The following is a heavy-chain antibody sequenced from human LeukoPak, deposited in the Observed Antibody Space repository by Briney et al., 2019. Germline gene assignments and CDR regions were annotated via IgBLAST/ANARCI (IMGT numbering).Heavy chain of an antibody. CDR2: ISSSGSTI. CDR1: GFTFSDYY. D-gene: IGHD6-13*01. J-gene: IGHJ6*02. V-gene: IGHV3-11*01. Sequence: PGGSLRLSCAASGFTFSDYYMSWIRQAPGKGLEWVSYISSSGSTIYYADSVKGRFTISRDNAKNSLYLQMNSLRAEDTAVYYCARFDWAAYYYYGMDVWGQGTTVTVSS. CDR3: ARFDWAAYYYYGMDV.